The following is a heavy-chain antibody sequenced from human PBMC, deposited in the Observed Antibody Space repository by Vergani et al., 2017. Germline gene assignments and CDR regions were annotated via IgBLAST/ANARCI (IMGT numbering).Heavy chain of an antibody. J-gene: IGHJ6*02. CDR2: MNPNSGNT. Sequence: QVQLVQSGAEVKKPGASVKVSCKASGYTFTSYDSNWVRQATGQGLEWMGWMNPNSGNTGYAQKFQGRVTMTRNNSISTDYMELSSLRSEDTAVYYCARGGNPDYDILTGYYRAPSAVDVWGQGTTVTVSS. D-gene: IGHD3-9*01. V-gene: IGHV1-8*01. CDR1: GYTFTSYD. CDR3: ARGGNPDYDILTGYYRAPSAVDV.